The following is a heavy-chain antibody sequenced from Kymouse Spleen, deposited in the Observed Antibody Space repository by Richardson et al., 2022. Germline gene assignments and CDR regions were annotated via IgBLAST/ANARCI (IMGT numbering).Heavy chain of an antibody. D-gene: IGHD6-13*01. CDR2: ISSSSSYI. J-gene: IGHJ4*02. CDR1: GFTFSSYS. CDR3: ARDRNSSSWYWFDY. Sequence: EVQLVESGGGLVKPGGSLRLSCAASGFTFSSYSMNWVRQAPGKGLEWVSSISSSSSYIYYADSVKGRFTISRDNAKNSLYLQMNSLRAEDTAVYYCARDRNSSSWYWFDYWGQGTLVTVSS. V-gene: IGHV3-21*03.